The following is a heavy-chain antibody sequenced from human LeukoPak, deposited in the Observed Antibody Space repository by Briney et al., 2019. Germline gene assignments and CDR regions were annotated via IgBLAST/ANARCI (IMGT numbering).Heavy chain of an antibody. V-gene: IGHV3-21*01. J-gene: IGHJ4*02. CDR1: GFTFSSYS. D-gene: IGHD5-18*01. CDR2: ISSSSSYI. CDR3: ASLGQLWSLFDY. Sequence: GGSLRLSCAASGFTFSSYSMNWVRQAPGRGREWVSSISSSSSYIYYADSVKGRFTISRDNAKNSLYLQMNSLRAEDTAVYYCASLGQLWSLFDYWGQGTLVTVSS.